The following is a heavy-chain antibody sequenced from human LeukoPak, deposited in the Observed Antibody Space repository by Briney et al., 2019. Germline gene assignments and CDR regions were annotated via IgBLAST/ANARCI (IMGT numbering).Heavy chain of an antibody. D-gene: IGHD3-10*01. CDR1: GFTFSSYG. CDR3: ARDNGWFGESPS. CDR2: IWYDGSNK. V-gene: IGHV3-33*01. J-gene: IGHJ4*02. Sequence: PGRSLRLSCAASGFTFSSYGMHWVRQAPGKGLEWVAVIWYDGSNKYYADSVKGRFTISRDNSKNTLYLQMNSLRAEDTAVYYCARDNGWFGESPSWGQGTLVTVSS.